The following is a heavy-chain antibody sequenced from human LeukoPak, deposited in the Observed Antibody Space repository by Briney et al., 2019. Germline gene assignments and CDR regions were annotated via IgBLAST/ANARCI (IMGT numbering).Heavy chain of an antibody. D-gene: IGHD3-10*01. CDR1: GFTFSNYW. Sequence: GGSLRLSCAASGFTFSNYWVHWVRQAPWKGLVWVSRINRDGSTTNYADSVKGRFTVSRDNAKNTLNLQMNSLRAEDTAVYYCARDKKSGESSEIDYWGQGTLVTVSS. J-gene: IGHJ4*02. CDR2: INRDGSTT. CDR3: ARDKKSGESSEIDY. V-gene: IGHV3-74*01.